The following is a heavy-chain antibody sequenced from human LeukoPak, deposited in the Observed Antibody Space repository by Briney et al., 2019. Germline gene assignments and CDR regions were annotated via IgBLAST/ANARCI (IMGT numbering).Heavy chain of an antibody. V-gene: IGHV3-30*04. J-gene: IGHJ4*02. CDR1: GFSFSVYA. Sequence: GGSLRLSCAASGFSFSVYAMHWVRRTPGKGLEWGAVISHDEKNKFYAESVKGRFTISRDNSKNTLFLEMKSLRPEDTAFYYCATTFRGVIITRLDYWGQGTLVTVSS. CDR2: ISHDEKNK. CDR3: ATTFRGVIITRLDY. D-gene: IGHD3-10*01.